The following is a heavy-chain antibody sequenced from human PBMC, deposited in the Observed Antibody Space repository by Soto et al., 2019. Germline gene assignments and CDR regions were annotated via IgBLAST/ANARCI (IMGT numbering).Heavy chain of an antibody. CDR3: ARDNRQDYGPPAASSWFHP. V-gene: IGHV1-18*04. CDR2: ISAYNGNT. J-gene: IGHJ5*02. D-gene: IGHD4-17*01. Sequence: ASVKVSCKASGYTFTSYGISWVRQAPGQGLEWMGWISAYNGNTNYAQKLQGRVTMTTDTSTSTAYMELRSLRSDDTAVYYCARDNRQDYGPPAASSWFHPWGQGTPVTVSS. CDR1: GYTFTSYG.